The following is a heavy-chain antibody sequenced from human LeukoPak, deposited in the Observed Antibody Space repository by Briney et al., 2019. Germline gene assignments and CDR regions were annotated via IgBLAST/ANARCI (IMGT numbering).Heavy chain of an antibody. J-gene: IGHJ4*02. D-gene: IGHD1-20*01. V-gene: IGHV3-23*01. CDR2: ISGSGGST. CDR1: GFTFSSYA. CDR3: ARDNWNSFDY. Sequence: GGSLRLTCAASGFTFSSYAMSWVRQAPGKGLEWVSAISGSGGSTYYADSVKGRFTISRDNAKNSLYLQMNSLRAEDTAVYYCARDNWNSFDYWGQGTLVTVSS.